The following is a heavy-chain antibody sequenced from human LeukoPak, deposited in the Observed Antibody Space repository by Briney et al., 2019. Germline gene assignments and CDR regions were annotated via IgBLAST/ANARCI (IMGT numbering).Heavy chain of an antibody. CDR1: GYTFTSYD. J-gene: IGHJ4*02. D-gene: IGHD3-9*01. CDR2: MSPNSGNT. Sequence: ASVKVSCKASGYTFTSYDINWVRQATGQGLEWMGWMSPNSGNTGYAQKFQGRVTMTRNTSISTAYMELSSLRSEDTAVYYCARAYYDILTGYYLNDYWGQGTLVTVSS. CDR3: ARAYYDILTGYYLNDY. V-gene: IGHV1-8*01.